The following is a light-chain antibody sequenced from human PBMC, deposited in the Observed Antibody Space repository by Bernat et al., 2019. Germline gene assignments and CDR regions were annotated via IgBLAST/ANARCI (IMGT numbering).Light chain of an antibody. J-gene: IGKJ2*01. Sequence: EIVLTQSPGTLSLSPGETATLPCRASQSVSSSYLAWYQQKPGQAPRLLIYGTSSRATGIPDRFSGSVSGTDFTLTISRLEPEDFAVYYCQQYGNSPPAYTFGQGTKLEIQ. V-gene: IGKV3-20*01. CDR2: GTS. CDR1: QSVSSSY. CDR3: QQYGNSPPAYT.